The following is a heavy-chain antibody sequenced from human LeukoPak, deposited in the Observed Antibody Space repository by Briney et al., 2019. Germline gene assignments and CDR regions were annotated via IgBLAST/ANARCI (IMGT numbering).Heavy chain of an antibody. J-gene: IGHJ4*02. Sequence: PGGSLRLSCAASGFTFSDYYMSWIRQAPGKGLEWVSYINSRGSSKYYADSVKGRFTISRDNAKNSLSLQMNSLRAEDTAVYYCAKGTDFWSGYYLNYWGQGTLVTVSS. CDR3: AKGTDFWSGYYLNY. V-gene: IGHV3-11*01. D-gene: IGHD3-3*01. CDR1: GFTFSDYY. CDR2: INSRGSSK.